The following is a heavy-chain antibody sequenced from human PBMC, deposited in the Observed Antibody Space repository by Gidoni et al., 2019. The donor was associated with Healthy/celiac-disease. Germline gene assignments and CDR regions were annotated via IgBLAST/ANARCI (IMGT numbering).Heavy chain of an antibody. CDR2: IWYDGSNK. CDR1: GFTFSSYG. J-gene: IGHJ6*02. D-gene: IGHD6-19*01. Sequence: QVQLVESGGGVVQPGRSLRLSCAASGFTFSSYGMHWVRQAPGKGLEWVAVIWYDGSNKYYADSVKGRFTISRDNSKNTLYLQMNSLRAEDTAVYYCARGFYSSGWYGNYYYGMDVWGQGTTVTVSS. CDR3: ARGFYSSGWYGNYYYGMDV. V-gene: IGHV3-33*01.